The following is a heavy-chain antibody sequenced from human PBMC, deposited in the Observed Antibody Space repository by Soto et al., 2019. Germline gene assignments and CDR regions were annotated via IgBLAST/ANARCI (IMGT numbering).Heavy chain of an antibody. CDR3: AKGGSTKFDP. CDR1: GGSISNNY. CDR2: VYYTGNT. V-gene: IGHV4-59*01. D-gene: IGHD6-13*01. Sequence: QVQLQESGPGLVKPSEALSLTCTVSGGSISNNYWSWILQAPGKTLEWIGYVYYTGNTYYNPSLKSRVTISVDRSKNQFSLKLTSVSAADTAMYYCAKGGSTKFDPWGQGTLVTVSS. J-gene: IGHJ5*02.